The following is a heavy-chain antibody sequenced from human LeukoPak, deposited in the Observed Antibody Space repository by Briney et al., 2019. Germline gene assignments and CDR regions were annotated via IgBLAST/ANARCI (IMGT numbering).Heavy chain of an antibody. CDR3: ARVDTNKIPAAHTYFDY. D-gene: IGHD2-2*01. Sequence: SVKVSCQASGGTFSSYAISWVRPAPGQGLEWMGGIIPIFGTANYAQKFQGRVTITADESTSTAYMELSSLRSEDTAVYYCARVDTNKIPAAHTYFDYWGQGTLVTVSS. J-gene: IGHJ4*02. CDR1: GGTFSSYA. V-gene: IGHV1-69*13. CDR2: IIPIFGTA.